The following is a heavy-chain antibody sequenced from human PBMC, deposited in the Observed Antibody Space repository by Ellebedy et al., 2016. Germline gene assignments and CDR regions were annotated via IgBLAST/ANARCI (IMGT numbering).Heavy chain of an antibody. V-gene: IGHV4-30-4*01. CDR2: IYHFGHSGST. J-gene: IGHJ4*02. CDR1: GASIINSDHY. D-gene: IGHD1-26*01. Sequence: SETLSLXXTVSGASIINSDHYWSWIRQPPGKGLEWIGYIYHFGHSGSTYYKPSLKSRVTIFADTSKNQFSLRLSSVTAADTAVYYCARRLGARPPSDWGQGTLVIVSS. CDR3: ARRLGARPPSD.